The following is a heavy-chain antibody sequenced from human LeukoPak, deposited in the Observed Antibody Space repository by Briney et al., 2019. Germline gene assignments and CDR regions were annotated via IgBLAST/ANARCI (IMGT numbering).Heavy chain of an antibody. V-gene: IGHV3-30*03. D-gene: IGHD2-2*01. J-gene: IGHJ4*02. CDR3: ARETDSTLFDY. CDR1: EFTFSKYG. CDR2: ISFDINDR. Sequence: GRSLRLSCAASEFTFSKYGMHWVRQAPGKGLEWVASISFDINDRKYAESVRGRFTISRDNSKNTLYLQMNSLRAEDTAVYFCARETDSTLFDYWGQGTLVTVSS.